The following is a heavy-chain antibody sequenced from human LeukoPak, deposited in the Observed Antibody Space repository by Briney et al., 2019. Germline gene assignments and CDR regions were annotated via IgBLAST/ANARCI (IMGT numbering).Heavy chain of an antibody. CDR2: IWYDGSNK. CDR3: GRGGNNWNYRAYFDY. D-gene: IGHD1-7*01. J-gene: IGHJ4*02. Sequence: GRSLRLSCAASGFTFSNYGMHWLRQAPGKGLEWVAVIWYDGSNKHYADSVEGRFTISRDNFKNLLYLQMNSLRAEAAAVYYCGRGGNNWNYRAYFDYWGQGTLVTVSS. CDR1: GFTFSNYG. V-gene: IGHV3-33*01.